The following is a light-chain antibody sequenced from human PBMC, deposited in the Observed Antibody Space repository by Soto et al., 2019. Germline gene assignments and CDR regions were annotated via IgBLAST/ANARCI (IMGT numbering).Light chain of an antibody. J-gene: IGLJ2*01. CDR3: SSYISNSIVV. CDR1: SRDVGDYNY. V-gene: IGLV2-14*01. Sequence: QSALTQPASVSGSPGQSVTISCTGNSRDVGDYNYVSWYQQHPGKAPKLMIYEVSHRLSGVSNRFSGSKSGYTASLTISGLHDEDEADYYCSSYISNSIVVFGGGTKLTVL. CDR2: EVS.